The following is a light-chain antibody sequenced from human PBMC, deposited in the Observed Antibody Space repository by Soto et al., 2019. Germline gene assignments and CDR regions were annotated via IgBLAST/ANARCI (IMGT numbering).Light chain of an antibody. CDR3: QQYYSYPYA. J-gene: IGKJ2*01. V-gene: IGKV1-8*01. CDR2: AAS. CDR1: QGISSY. Sequence: AIRMTQSPSSFSASTGDRATITCRASQGISSYLAWYQQKPGKAPKLLIYAASTLQSAVPSRFSGSGSVTDFTLTISCLQSEDFATYYCQQYYSYPYAFGQGTKLEIK.